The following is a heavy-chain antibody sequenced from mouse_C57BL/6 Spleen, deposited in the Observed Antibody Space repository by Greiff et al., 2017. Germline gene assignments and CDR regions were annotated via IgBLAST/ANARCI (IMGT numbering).Heavy chain of an antibody. D-gene: IGHD3-2*02. J-gene: IGHJ4*01. CDR2: IHPNSGST. CDR3: ARVGSAGPYDMDD. Sequence: QVQLQQSGAELVKPGASVKLSCKASGYTFTSYWMHWVKQRPGQGLEWIGMIHPNSGSTNYNEKFKSKATLTVDKSSSTAYMQLSSLTSEDSAVYYCARVGSAGPYDMDDWGQGTSVTVSS. CDR1: GYTFTSYW. V-gene: IGHV1-64*01.